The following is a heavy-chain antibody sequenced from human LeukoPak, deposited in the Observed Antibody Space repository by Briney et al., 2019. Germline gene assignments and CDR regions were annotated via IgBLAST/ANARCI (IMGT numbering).Heavy chain of an antibody. D-gene: IGHD6-19*01. CDR3: ARQQWLDGAYYFDY. CDR1: GFTLSSSS. CDR2: ISSSSSYI. J-gene: IGHJ4*02. V-gene: IGHV3-21*01. Sequence: GGSLRLSCAASGFTLSSSSMNWVRQAPGKGLEWFSSISSSSSYIYYADSLKCRFTISRDNAKNSLYLQMDSLRAEDTAVYYCARQQWLDGAYYFDYWGEGTLVTVSS.